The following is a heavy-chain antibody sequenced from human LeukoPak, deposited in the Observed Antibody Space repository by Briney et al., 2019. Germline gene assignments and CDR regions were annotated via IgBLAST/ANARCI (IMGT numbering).Heavy chain of an antibody. V-gene: IGHV1-18*01. J-gene: IGHJ4*02. Sequence: ASVKVSCKTSGYIFTSYGISWVRQAPGQGLEWMGWISAYNGNTNYAQKLQGRVTMTTDTSTSTAYMELRSLRSDDTAVYYCARDAATFSSSWYDYWGQGTLVTVSS. CDR1: GYIFTSYG. D-gene: IGHD6-13*01. CDR3: ARDAATFSSSWYDY. CDR2: ISAYNGNT.